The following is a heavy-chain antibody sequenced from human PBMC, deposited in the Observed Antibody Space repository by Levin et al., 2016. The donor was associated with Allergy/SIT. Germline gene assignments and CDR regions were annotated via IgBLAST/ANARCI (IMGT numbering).Heavy chain of an antibody. CDR2: ISWNSGSI. CDR3: ATFDPASGYGNYDY. Sequence: SLKISCAASGFTFDDYAMHWVRQAPGKGLEWVSGISWNSGSIGYADSVKGRFTISRDNAKNSLYLQMNSLRAEDTALYYCATFDPASGYGNYDYWGQGTLVTVSS. D-gene: IGHD5-12*01. CDR1: GFTFDDYA. V-gene: IGHV3-9*01. J-gene: IGHJ4*02.